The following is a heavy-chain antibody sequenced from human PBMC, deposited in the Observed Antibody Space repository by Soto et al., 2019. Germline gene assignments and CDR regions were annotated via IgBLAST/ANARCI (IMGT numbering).Heavy chain of an antibody. Sequence: WVSXRLSCFSSGLTFFSRSIIWFRHAPGEGLQLVSTITDTCGDAKYADSVRGRFVISRDNSKKTLYLQMTSLTAEDSAMYFCARGSTDSYKGSRIFDFWGRGTLVTVSS. D-gene: IGHD3-10*01. V-gene: IGHV3-23*01. CDR3: ARGSTDSYKGSRIFDF. CDR1: GLTFFSRS. J-gene: IGHJ4*02. CDR2: ITDTCGDA.